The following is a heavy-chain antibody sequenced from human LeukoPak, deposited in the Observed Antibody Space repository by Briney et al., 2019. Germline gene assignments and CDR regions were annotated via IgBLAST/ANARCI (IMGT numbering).Heavy chain of an antibody. D-gene: IGHD3-3*01. CDR3: ARAPGAWRDYYMDV. CDR2: VYSSGT. V-gene: IGHV4-4*07. Sequence: SETLSLTCTVSGASISHDYWSWVRQPAGKGLEWVGRVYSSGTNYNPSLKSRVTMSLDTSNNQFSLKLTSVTATDTAVYYCARAPGAWRDYYMDVWGKGTTVTVSS. J-gene: IGHJ6*03. CDR1: GASISHDY.